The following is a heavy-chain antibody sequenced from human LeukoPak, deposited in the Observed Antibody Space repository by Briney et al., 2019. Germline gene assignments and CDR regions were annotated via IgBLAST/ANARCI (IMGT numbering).Heavy chain of an antibody. CDR1: GYTFTTYY. J-gene: IGHJ4*02. CDR3: ARNGEYYDSSGSYFDY. Sequence: ASVKVSCKASGYTFTTYYMHWVRQAPGQGLEWMGILNPSSGSTSYAQRFQGRVTMTRDTSTSTFYMELRSLKSEDTAVYYCARNGEYYDSSGSYFDYWGQGTAVTVSS. D-gene: IGHD3-22*01. V-gene: IGHV1-46*01. CDR2: LNPSSGST.